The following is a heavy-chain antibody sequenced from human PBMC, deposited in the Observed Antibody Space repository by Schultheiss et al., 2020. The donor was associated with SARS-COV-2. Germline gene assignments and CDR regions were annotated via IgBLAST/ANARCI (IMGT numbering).Heavy chain of an antibody. Sequence: ASVKVSCKASGGTFSSYTISWVRQAPGQGLEWMGWINPNSGGTNYAQKFQGRVTMTRDTSISTAYMELRSLTSDDTAVYYCARDRAIAMIVVVTSEFDPWGQGTLVTVSS. CDR2: INPNSGGT. CDR1: GGTFSSYT. D-gene: IGHD3-22*01. V-gene: IGHV1-2*02. CDR3: ARDRAIAMIVVVTSEFDP. J-gene: IGHJ5*02.